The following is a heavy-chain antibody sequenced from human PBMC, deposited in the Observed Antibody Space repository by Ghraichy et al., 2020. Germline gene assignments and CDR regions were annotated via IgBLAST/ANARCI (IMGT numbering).Heavy chain of an antibody. V-gene: IGHV3-30*18. D-gene: IGHD2-15*01. CDR2: ISYDGSNK. Sequence: GGSLRLSCAASGFTFSSYGMHWVRQAPGKGLEWVAVISYDGSNKYYADSVKGRFTISRDNSKNTLYLQMNSLRAEDMAVYYCAKDCSGGSCYLDYWGQGTLVTVSS. J-gene: IGHJ4*02. CDR1: GFTFSSYG. CDR3: AKDCSGGSCYLDY.